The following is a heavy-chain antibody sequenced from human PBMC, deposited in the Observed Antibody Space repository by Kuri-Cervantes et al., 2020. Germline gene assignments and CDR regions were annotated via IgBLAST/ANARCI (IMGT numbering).Heavy chain of an antibody. CDR1: GGSVSSGSYY. CDR3: ARGPLSSGLRAGRVFDY. CDR2: IYYSGST. J-gene: IGHJ4*02. Sequence: SETLSLTCTVSGGSVSSGSYYWSWIRQPSGKGLEWIGYIYYSGSTNYNPSLKSRVTISVDTSKNQFSLKLSSVTAAATAVYYCARGPLSSGLRAGRVFDYWGQGTLVTVSS. V-gene: IGHV4-61*01. D-gene: IGHD1-26*01.